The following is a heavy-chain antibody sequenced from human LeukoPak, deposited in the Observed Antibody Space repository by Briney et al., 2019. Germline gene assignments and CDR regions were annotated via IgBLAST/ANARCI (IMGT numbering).Heavy chain of an antibody. D-gene: IGHD1-1*01. CDR2: FYYTGST. CDR1: GGSVSSGSYY. Sequence: SETLSLTCTVSGGSVSSGSYYWSWIRQPSGKGLEWIGYFYYTGSTNYNPSLKSRVTISADTSKNQFSLKLSSVTAADTAVYYCARDGKYAEYFQDWGQAPWSPSPQ. V-gene: IGHV4-61*01. J-gene: IGHJ1*01. CDR3: ARDGKYAEYFQD.